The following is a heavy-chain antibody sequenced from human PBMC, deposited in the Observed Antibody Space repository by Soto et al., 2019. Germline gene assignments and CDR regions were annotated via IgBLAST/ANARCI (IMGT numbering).Heavy chain of an antibody. J-gene: IGHJ4*02. CDR3: ARYAQGYSSTYFDY. V-gene: IGHV4-59*01. CDR1: GGSISSYY. D-gene: IGHD6-13*01. CDR2: IYYSGST. Sequence: KPSETLSLTCTVSGGSISSYYWSWIRQPPGKGLEWIGYIYYSGSTNYNPSLKSRVTISVDTSKNQFSLKLSSVTAADTAVYYCARYAQGYSSTYFDYWGQGTLVTVSS.